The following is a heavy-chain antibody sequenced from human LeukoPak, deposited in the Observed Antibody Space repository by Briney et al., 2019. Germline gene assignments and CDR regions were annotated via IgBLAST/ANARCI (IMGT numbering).Heavy chain of an antibody. CDR3: AKEKTAVKTPGIDY. CDR2: IYSGGST. V-gene: IGHV3-66*01. J-gene: IGHJ4*02. D-gene: IGHD4-23*01. Sequence: PGGSLRLSCAASGFTVSSNYMSWVRQAPGKGLEWVSVIYSGGSTYYADSVKGRFTISRDNSKNTLYLQMNSLRAEDTAVYYCAKEKTAVKTPGIDYWGQGTLVTVSS. CDR1: GFTVSSNY.